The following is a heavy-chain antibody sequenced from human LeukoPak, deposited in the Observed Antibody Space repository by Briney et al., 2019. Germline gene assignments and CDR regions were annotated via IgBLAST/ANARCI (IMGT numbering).Heavy chain of an antibody. CDR1: GGSISSSSYY. Sequence: PSETLSLTCTVSGGSISSSSYYWGWIRQPPGKGLEWIGSIYYSGSTYYNPSLKSRVTISVDTSKNQFSLKLSSVTAADTAVYYCARQVVSSGYYTTDYFDYWGQGTLVTVSS. J-gene: IGHJ4*02. CDR3: ARQVVSSGYYTTDYFDY. CDR2: IYYSGST. V-gene: IGHV4-39*01. D-gene: IGHD3-22*01.